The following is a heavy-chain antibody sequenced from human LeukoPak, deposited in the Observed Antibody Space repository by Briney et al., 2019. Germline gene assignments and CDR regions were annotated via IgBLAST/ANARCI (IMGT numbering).Heavy chain of an antibody. J-gene: IGHJ4*02. Sequence: SGGSLRLSCAASGFSLSDSPMHWVRHASGKGLEWVGRVRDRANSYATGYAASVEGRFTISRDDSENTAYLQMNSLIIEDTAVYYCTRQRPQTGTFDYWGQGVLVTVSS. CDR2: VRDRANSYAT. D-gene: IGHD3-9*01. CDR1: GFSLSDSP. CDR3: TRQRPQTGTFDY. V-gene: IGHV3-73*01.